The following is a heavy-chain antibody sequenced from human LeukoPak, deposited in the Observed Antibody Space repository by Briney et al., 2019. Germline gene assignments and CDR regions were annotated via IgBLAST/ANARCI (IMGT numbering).Heavy chain of an antibody. CDR2: IYHSGST. V-gene: IGHV4-30-2*01. CDR3: ARGIQLWHDAFDI. D-gene: IGHD5-18*01. J-gene: IGHJ3*02. Sequence: PSQTLSLTCAVSGGSISSGGYSWSWIRQPPGKGLEWIGYIYHSGSTYYNPSLKSRVTISVDRSKNQFSLKLSSVTAADTAVYYCARGIQLWHDAFDIWGQGTMVTVSS. CDR1: GGSISSGGYS.